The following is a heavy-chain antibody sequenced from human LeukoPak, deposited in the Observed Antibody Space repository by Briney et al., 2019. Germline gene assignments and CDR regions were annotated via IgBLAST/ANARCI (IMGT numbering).Heavy chain of an antibody. CDR2: VYFDGGT. Sequence: SETLSLTCSVSGGSVTSGTYHWGWIRQPPGKGLEWIGSVYFDGGTHYKPSLQSRVTISVDTSKNQFSLRLSSVTAADTALYYCTRDHYYDGRGRFDPWGQGTLVTVSS. CDR3: TRDHYYDGRGRFDP. J-gene: IGHJ5*02. V-gene: IGHV4-39*07. CDR1: GGSVTSGTYH. D-gene: IGHD3-16*01.